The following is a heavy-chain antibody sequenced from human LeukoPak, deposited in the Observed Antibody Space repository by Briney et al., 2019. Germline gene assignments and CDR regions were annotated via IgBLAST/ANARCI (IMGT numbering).Heavy chain of an antibody. Sequence: SQTLSLTCTVSGGSISSGGYYWSWIRQSPGKGLEWIGYIYHSGSTYYNPSLKSRVTISVDRSKNQFSLKLSSVTAADTAVYYCARANVVAARPDYFDYWGQGTLVTVSS. V-gene: IGHV4-30-2*06. J-gene: IGHJ4*02. CDR2: IYHSGST. CDR1: GGSISSGGYY. D-gene: IGHD6-6*01. CDR3: ARANVVAARPDYFDY.